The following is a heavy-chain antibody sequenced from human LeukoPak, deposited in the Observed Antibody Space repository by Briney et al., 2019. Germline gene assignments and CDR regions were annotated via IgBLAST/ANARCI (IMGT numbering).Heavy chain of an antibody. D-gene: IGHD4-11*01. V-gene: IGHV3-7*01. Sequence: GGSLRLSCAASGFAFSIYLMTFVRQARGKGLEWLANIKDDGSEKDSVDSLKCRFTLSRHQATKLLYMQMNRLRVEHTAVYYRSTVGLPSYYYTDVCRKGWTATVSS. J-gene: IGHJ6*03. CDR1: GFAFSIYL. CDR3: STVGLPSYYYTDV. CDR2: IKDDGSEK.